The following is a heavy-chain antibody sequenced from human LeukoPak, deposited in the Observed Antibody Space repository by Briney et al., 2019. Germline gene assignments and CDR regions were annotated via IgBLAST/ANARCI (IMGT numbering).Heavy chain of an antibody. D-gene: IGHD6-19*01. Sequence: PSETLSLTCAVYGGSFSDHFWSWIRQPPGKGLEWIGEIKHNGNTKYNPSLKSRVTISVDPSKNQFSLKLSSVTAADTAVFYCARHSGRLFDSWGQGTLVTVSS. CDR3: ARHSGRLFDS. CDR2: IKHNGNT. J-gene: IGHJ4*02. V-gene: IGHV4-34*01. CDR1: GGSFSDHF.